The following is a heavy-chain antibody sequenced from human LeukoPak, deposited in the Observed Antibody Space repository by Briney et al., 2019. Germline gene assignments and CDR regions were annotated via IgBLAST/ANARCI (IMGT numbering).Heavy chain of an antibody. CDR3: ARGYSYGPYYYYYYMDV. J-gene: IGHJ6*03. D-gene: IGHD5-18*01. CDR1: GGSISNYY. CDR2: IYYSGST. Sequence: SETLSLTCTVSGGSISNYYWSWLRQPPGKGLEWIGYIYYSGSTNYNPSLKSRVTISIDTSKNQFSLNLSSVTAADTAVYYCARGYSYGPYYYYYYMDVWGKGTTVTVSS. V-gene: IGHV4-59*01.